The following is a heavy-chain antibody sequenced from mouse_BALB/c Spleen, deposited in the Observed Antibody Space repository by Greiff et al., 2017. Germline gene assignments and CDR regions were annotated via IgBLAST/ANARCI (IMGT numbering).Heavy chain of an antibody. J-gene: IGHJ3*01. Sequence: VQLQQSGPELVKPGASVKISCKASGYAFSSSWMNWVKQRPGQGLEWIGRIYPGDGDTNYNGKFKGKATLTADKSSSTAYMQLSSLTSVDSAVYFCARSDYGSSPPFAYWGQGTLVTVSA. D-gene: IGHD1-1*01. V-gene: IGHV1-82*01. CDR1: GYAFSSSW. CDR2: IYPGDGDT. CDR3: ARSDYGSSPPFAY.